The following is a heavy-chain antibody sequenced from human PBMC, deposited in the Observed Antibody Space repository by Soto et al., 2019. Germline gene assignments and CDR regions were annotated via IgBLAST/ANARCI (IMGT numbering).Heavy chain of an antibody. CDR1: GFTFSSYG. V-gene: IGHV3-33*01. CDR2: IWYDGSNK. D-gene: IGHD5-18*01. CDR3: ARDNGGYSYAEYYFDY. Sequence: GGSLRLSCAASGFTFSSYGMHWVRQAPGKGLEWVAVIWYDGSNKYYADSVKGRFTISRDNSKNTLYLQMNSLRAEDTAVYYCARDNGGYSYAEYYFDYWGQGTLVTV. J-gene: IGHJ4*02.